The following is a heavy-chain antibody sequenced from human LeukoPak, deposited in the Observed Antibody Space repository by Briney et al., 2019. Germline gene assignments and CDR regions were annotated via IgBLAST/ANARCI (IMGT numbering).Heavy chain of an antibody. D-gene: IGHD7-27*01. J-gene: IGHJ4*02. CDR2: INYSGST. Sequence: SETLSLTCTVSGGSISSSGYSWGWIRQPPGKGLEWIGNINYSGSTYYNPSLKSRVTIFVDTSKNQFSLKVTSATAADTAVYFCARRVTGDLRRFDYWGQGTLVTVSS. V-gene: IGHV4-39*01. CDR3: ARRVTGDLRRFDY. CDR1: GGSISSSGYS.